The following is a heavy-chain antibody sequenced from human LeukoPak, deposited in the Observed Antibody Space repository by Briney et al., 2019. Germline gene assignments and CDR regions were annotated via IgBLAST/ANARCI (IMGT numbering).Heavy chain of an antibody. V-gene: IGHV4-59*01. Sequence: SETLSLTCTVSGGSISSYYWSWIRQPPGKGLEWIGYIYYSGSTNYNPSLKSRVTISVDTSKNQFSLKLSSVTAADTAVYYCARGGGGGAVDSIDYWGQGTLVTVSS. CDR1: GGSISSYY. D-gene: IGHD6-19*01. J-gene: IGHJ4*02. CDR2: IYYSGST. CDR3: ARGGGGGAVDSIDY.